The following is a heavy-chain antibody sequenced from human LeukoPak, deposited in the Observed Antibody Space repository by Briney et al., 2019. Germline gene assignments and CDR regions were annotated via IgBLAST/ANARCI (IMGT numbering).Heavy chain of an antibody. CDR2: IYYSGST. D-gene: IGHD3-3*01. Sequence: SETLSLTRTVSGGSISSYYWSWIRQPPGKGLEWIGYIYYSGSTNYNPSLKSRVTISVDTSKNQFSLKLSSVTAADTAVYYCARLITMSYFDYWGQGTLVTVSS. CDR1: GGSISSYY. V-gene: IGHV4-59*08. CDR3: ARLITMSYFDY. J-gene: IGHJ4*02.